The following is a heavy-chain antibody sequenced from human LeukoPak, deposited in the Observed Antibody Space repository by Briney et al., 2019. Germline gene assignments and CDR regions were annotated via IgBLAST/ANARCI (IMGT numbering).Heavy chain of an antibody. Sequence: GGSLRLSCAASGFTFSSYSMNWVRQAPGKGLEWVSSISTSSSYIYYADSVKGRFTISRDNAKHSLYLQMNSLRVEDTAVYYCARGAQVVAASGNWFDPWGQGTLVTVSS. J-gene: IGHJ5*02. D-gene: IGHD2-21*01. V-gene: IGHV3-21*01. CDR1: GFTFSSYS. CDR2: ISTSSSYI. CDR3: ARGAQVVAASGNWFDP.